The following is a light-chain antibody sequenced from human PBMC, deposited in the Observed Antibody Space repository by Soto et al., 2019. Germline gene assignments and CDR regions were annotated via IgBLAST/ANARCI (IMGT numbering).Light chain of an antibody. CDR1: QSVSSN. Sequence: EIVMTQSPATLSVSPGERATLSCRASQSVSSNLAWYQQKPDQAPRLLIYGASTRATGIPARFSGSGSGTEFTLTISSLQSEDFAVYYCQQYNNWPRGTFGQGTKLEIK. J-gene: IGKJ2*01. V-gene: IGKV3-15*01. CDR3: QQYNNWPRGT. CDR2: GAS.